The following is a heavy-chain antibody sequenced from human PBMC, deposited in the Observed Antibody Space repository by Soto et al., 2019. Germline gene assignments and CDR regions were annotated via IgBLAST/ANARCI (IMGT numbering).Heavy chain of an antibody. CDR3: ARTRKNYGDYDWFDP. J-gene: IGHJ5*02. V-gene: IGHV5-51*01. Sequence: PGESLKISCKGSGYSFTSYWIGWVRQMPGKGLEWMGIIYPGDSDTRYSPSFQGQVTISADKSISTAYLQWSSLKASDTAMYYCARTRKNYGDYDWFDPWGQGTLVTVS. D-gene: IGHD4-17*01. CDR1: GYSFTSYW. CDR2: IYPGDSDT.